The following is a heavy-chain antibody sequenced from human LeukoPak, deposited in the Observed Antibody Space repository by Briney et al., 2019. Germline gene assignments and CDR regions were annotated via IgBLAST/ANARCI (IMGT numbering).Heavy chain of an antibody. CDR3: ARGVGVAVTTANDY. J-gene: IGHJ4*02. D-gene: IGHD4-11*01. CDR1: GYTFTSYD. V-gene: IGHV1-8*01. CDR2: MNPNSGNT. Sequence: ASVKVSCKASGYTFTSYDINWVRQATGQGLEWMGWMNPNSGNTGYAQKFQGRVTMTRNTSISTAYMELSSLRSEDTAVYCCARGVGVAVTTANDYWGQGTLVTASS.